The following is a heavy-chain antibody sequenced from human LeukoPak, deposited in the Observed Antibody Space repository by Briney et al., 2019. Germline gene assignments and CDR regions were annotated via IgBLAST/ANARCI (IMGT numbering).Heavy chain of an antibody. D-gene: IGHD5-12*01. J-gene: IGHJ6*02. CDR1: GYTFTGYY. Sequence: ASVKVSCKASGYTFTGYYMHWVRQAPGQGLEWMGWINPNSGGTNYAQKFQGRVTMTRDTSISTAYMELSRLRSDDTAVYYCARDIEDIDGELNYYYYGMDVWGQGTTVTVSS. CDR3: ARDIEDIDGELNYYYYGMDV. CDR2: INPNSGGT. V-gene: IGHV1-2*02.